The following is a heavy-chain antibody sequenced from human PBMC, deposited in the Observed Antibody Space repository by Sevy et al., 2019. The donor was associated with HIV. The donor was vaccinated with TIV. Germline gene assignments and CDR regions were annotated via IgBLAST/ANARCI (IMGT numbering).Heavy chain of an antibody. Sequence: SETLSLTCTVSGGSISGGSFYWTWVRQPAGRGLEWIGRVHAIGSTNYNPSLKSRVTISVDTSKNQFSLKLSSVTAADTAVYYCVRDMFDKRTYCSTGTGLCAFDFWGQGTMVTVSS. CDR3: VRDMFDKRTYCSTGTGLCAFDF. J-gene: IGHJ3*01. D-gene: IGHD2-15*01. CDR1: GGSISGGSFY. V-gene: IGHV4-61*02. CDR2: VHAIGST.